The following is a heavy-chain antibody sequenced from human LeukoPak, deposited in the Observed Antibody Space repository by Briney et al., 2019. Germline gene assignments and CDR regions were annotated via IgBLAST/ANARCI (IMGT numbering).Heavy chain of an antibody. CDR2: MYYSGNT. CDR3: ARGGGIVVVIDAFDI. D-gene: IGHD3-22*01. Sequence: SETLSLTCTVSGGSISSNSYYWGWIRQPPGKGLEWIGSMYYSGNTYYNPSLKSRVTISVDGSKNQFSLKLSSVTAADTAVYYCARGGGIVVVIDAFDIWGQGTMVTVSS. J-gene: IGHJ3*02. V-gene: IGHV4-39*07. CDR1: GGSISSNSYY.